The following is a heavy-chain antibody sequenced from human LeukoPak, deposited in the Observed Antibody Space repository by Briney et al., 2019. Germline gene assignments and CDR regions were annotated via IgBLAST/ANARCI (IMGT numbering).Heavy chain of an antibody. V-gene: IGHV4-59*01. Sequence: QPSETLSLTCIVSGDSISLFYWSWIRQPPGKGLEWIGYIHYSGRTNYNPSLKSRVTMSLDTSKNHFSLKLRSVTAADTAVYYCARVSPDTATDYGWFDPWGQGSLVTVSS. CDR3: ARVSPDTATDYGWFDP. J-gene: IGHJ5*02. CDR2: IHYSGRT. CDR1: GDSISLFY. D-gene: IGHD5-18*01.